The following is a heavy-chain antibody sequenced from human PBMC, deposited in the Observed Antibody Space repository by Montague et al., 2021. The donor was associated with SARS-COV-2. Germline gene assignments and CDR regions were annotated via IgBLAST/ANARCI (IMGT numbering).Heavy chain of an antibody. D-gene: IGHD4-23*01. J-gene: IGHJ4*02. CDR1: GFTVSSNY. V-gene: IGHV3-53*01. CDR3: ARDAGGNFPTSFDY. Sequence: SLRLSCAASGFTVSSNYISWVRQPPGKGLEWVSVIYSGCSTYYADSVKVRFTISRDNSKNTLYLQTNSLRAEDTAVYYCARDAGGNFPTSFDYWGQGTLVTVSS. CDR2: IYSGCST.